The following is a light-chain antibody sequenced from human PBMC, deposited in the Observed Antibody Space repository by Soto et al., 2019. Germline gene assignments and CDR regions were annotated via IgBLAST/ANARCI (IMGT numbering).Light chain of an antibody. V-gene: IGKV1-5*03. CDR3: QHYNSSYEA. CDR1: QTISSW. CDR2: KSS. J-gene: IGKJ1*01. Sequence: DIQMTQSPSTLSGSVGDRVTITCRASQTISSWLAWYQQKPGKAPKLLIYKSSTLKSGVPSRFSGSGSGTEFTLNISSFQSDDFATYYCQHYNSSYEAFGEGTKLDNK.